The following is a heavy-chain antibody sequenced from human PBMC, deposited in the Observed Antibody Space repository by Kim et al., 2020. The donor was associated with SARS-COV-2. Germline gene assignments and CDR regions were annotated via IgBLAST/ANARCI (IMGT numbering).Heavy chain of an antibody. D-gene: IGHD1-1*01. CDR2: IYYSGST. CDR3: ARLSVPSAEFDYYYGMDV. CDR1: GGSISSGGYY. V-gene: IGHV4-31*03. Sequence: SETLSLTCTVSGGSISSGGYYWSWIRQHPGKGLEWIGYIYYSGSTYYNPSFKSRVTISVDTSKNQFSLKLSSVTAADTAVYYCARLSVPSAEFDYYYGMDVWGQGTTVTVSS. J-gene: IGHJ6*02.